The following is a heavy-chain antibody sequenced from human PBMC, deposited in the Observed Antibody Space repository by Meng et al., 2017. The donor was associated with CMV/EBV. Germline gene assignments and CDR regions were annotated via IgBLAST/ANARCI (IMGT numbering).Heavy chain of an antibody. Sequence: ASVKVSFKASGYTFTGYYMHWVRQAPGQGLEWMGWINPNSGGTNYAQKFQGRVTMTRDTSISTAYMELSRLRSDDTAVYYCARMVSSGYYYFDYWGQGTLVTVSS. J-gene: IGHJ4*02. V-gene: IGHV1-2*02. CDR2: INPNSGGT. CDR3: ARMVSSGYYYFDY. D-gene: IGHD6-19*01. CDR1: GYTFTGYY.